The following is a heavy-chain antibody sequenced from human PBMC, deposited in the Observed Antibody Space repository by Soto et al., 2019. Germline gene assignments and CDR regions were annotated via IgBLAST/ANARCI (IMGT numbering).Heavy chain of an antibody. J-gene: IGHJ6*02. D-gene: IGHD2-2*01. CDR2: ISAYHGNT. V-gene: IGHV1-18*01. CDR3: ARDIVVVPAASRYGMDV. Sequence: QVQLVQSGAEVKKPGASVKVSCKASGYTFTSYGISWVRQAPGQGLEWMGWISAYHGNTNYAQKLQCRVPMTPATSPSTAYMELRSLRSADTSVYYCARDIVVVPAASRYGMDVWGQGTTVTVSS. CDR1: GYTFTSYG.